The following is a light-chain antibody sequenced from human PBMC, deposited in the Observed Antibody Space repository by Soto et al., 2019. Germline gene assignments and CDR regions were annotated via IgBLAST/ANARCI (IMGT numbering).Light chain of an antibody. V-gene: IGKV1-5*01. CDR2: AES. CDR3: QKYYTTPLT. Sequence: DIHLTQSPSTLSASVGDKVTITCRASQNINTWLAWYQEKTVKAPKLLIYAESSLQSGVPKRLSGSKSGTDFTLTISSLQAEDVAVYYCQKYYTTPLTCGGGTKVDI. J-gene: IGKJ4*01. CDR1: QNINTW.